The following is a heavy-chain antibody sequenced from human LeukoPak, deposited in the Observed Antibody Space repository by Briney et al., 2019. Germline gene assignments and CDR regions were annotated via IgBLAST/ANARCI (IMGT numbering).Heavy chain of an antibody. CDR2: ISGSGGDT. CDR1: GFPFSTYA. V-gene: IGHV3-23*01. D-gene: IGHD6-13*01. CDR3: AKFKPGYSSSWYQH. J-gene: IGHJ1*01. Sequence: PGGSLRLSCAASGFPFSTYAMSWVRQAPGKGLEWVSVISGSGGDTYYADSVKGRFTISRDNSKNTLYLQMNSLRAEDTAVYYCAKFKPGYSSSWYQHWGQGTLVTVSS.